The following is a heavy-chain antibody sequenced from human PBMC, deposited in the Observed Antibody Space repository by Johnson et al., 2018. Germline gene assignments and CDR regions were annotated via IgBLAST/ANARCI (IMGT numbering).Heavy chain of an antibody. J-gene: IGHJ6*02. D-gene: IGHD3-3*01. Sequence: VQLVQSGGGVVRPGGSLRLSCAASGFTFDDYGMSWVRQAPGKGLEWVSGINWSGGSTGYADSVKGRFTISRDNAKNSLYLQMNSLRAEDTALYYCARDLHYDFWSGYGGNMDVWGQGTTVTVSS. CDR2: INWSGGST. CDR3: ARDLHYDFWSGYGGNMDV. V-gene: IGHV3-20*04. CDR1: GFTFDDYG.